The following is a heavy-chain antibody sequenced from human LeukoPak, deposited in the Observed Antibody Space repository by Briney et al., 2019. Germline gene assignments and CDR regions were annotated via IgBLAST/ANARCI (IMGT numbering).Heavy chain of an antibody. CDR3: ARDAYDDASES. CDR2: ISSSSSTI. Sequence: PGGSLRLSCAASGFTFSSYSMNWVRQAPGKGLEWVSYISSSSSTIYYADSAKGRFTISRDNAKNSLYLQMNGLRADDTAIYYCARDAYDDASESWGQGTLVTVSS. CDR1: GFTFSSYS. V-gene: IGHV3-48*04. J-gene: IGHJ5*02. D-gene: IGHD3-3*01.